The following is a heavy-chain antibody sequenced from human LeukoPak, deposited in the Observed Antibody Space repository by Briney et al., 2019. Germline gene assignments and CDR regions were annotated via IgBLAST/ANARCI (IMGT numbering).Heavy chain of an antibody. V-gene: IGHV4-59*01. CDR3: ARWIHMAYYDSRGENWFDP. CDR2: IYYSGST. J-gene: IGHJ5*02. Sequence: SETLSLTCTVSGGSISSYYCSWIRQPPGKGLEWIGYIYYSGSTNYNPSLKSRVTISVDTSKNQFSLKLSSVTAADTAVYYCARWIHMAYYDSRGENWFDPWGQGTLVTVSS. CDR1: GGSISSYY. D-gene: IGHD3-22*01.